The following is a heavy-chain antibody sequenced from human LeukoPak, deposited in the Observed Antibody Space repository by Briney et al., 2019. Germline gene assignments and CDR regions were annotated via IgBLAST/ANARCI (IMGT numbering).Heavy chain of an antibody. CDR2: INHSGST. V-gene: IGHV4-34*01. J-gene: IGHJ5*02. D-gene: IGHD6-13*01. CDR1: GGSFSGYY. Sequence: SETLSLTCAVYGGSFSGYYWSWIRQPPGKGPEWIGEINHSGSTNYNPSLKSRVTISVDTSKNQFSLKLSSVTAADTAVYYCARGSSSWYGRYNWFDPWGQGTLVTVSS. CDR3: ARGSSSWYGRYNWFDP.